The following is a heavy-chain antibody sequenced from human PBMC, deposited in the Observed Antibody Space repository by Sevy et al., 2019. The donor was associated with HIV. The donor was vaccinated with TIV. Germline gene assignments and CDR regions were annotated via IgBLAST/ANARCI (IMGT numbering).Heavy chain of an antibody. CDR2: IYYSGST. Sequence: SETLSLTCTVSGGSISSSSYYWGWIRQPPGKGLEWMGSIYYSGSTYYNPSLKSRFTISVETSKNQFSLKLSSVTAADTAVYYCASGSGYYDSSDAFDIWGQGTMVTVSS. V-gene: IGHV4-39*01. CDR1: GGSISSSSYY. D-gene: IGHD3-22*01. J-gene: IGHJ3*02. CDR3: ASGSGYYDSSDAFDI.